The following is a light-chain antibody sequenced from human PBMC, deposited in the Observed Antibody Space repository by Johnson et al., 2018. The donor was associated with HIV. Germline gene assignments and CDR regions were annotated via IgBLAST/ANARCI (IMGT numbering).Light chain of an antibody. V-gene: IGLV1-51*02. Sequence: QSVLTQPPSASAAPGQKVTISCSGSSSNIGNNYVSWYQQLPGTAPKLLIYENNKRPSGIPDRFSGSKSCTSATLGITGLQTGDEADYYCGTWDSSLSAEVFGTGTKVTVL. CDR2: ENN. CDR1: SSNIGNNY. CDR3: GTWDSSLSAEV. J-gene: IGLJ1*01.